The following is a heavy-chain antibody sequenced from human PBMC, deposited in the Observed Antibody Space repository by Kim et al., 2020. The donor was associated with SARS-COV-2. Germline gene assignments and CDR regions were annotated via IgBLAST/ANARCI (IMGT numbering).Heavy chain of an antibody. J-gene: IGHJ2*01. CDR2: IYYTGGT. V-gene: IGHV4-30-4*01. D-gene: IGHD3-22*01. Sequence: SETLSLTCTVSGGSISSYDYYWSWIRQPPGKGLEWIGYIYYTGGTYYSPSLKSRITMSVDTSTNQFSLRLSSVTAADTAVYYCARGHYDYDSSQPWRVWFVDLWGGGARVTVSS. CDR1: GGSISSYDYY. CDR3: ARGHYDYDSSQPWRVWFVDL.